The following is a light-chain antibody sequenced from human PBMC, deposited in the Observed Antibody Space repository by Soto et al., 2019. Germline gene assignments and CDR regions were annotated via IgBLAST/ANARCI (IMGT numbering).Light chain of an antibody. CDR3: QQTSHSPLT. CDR1: QSVNNNY. J-gene: IGKJ1*01. V-gene: IGKV3-20*01. Sequence: EIVLTQSPGTLSLSPGERATLSCRASQSVNNNYVAWYQQKPGQAPRLLIHDASSRATGIPDRFSGGGSGTDFTLTISRLEPEDFAVDYCQQTSHSPLTFGQGTRVDIK. CDR2: DAS.